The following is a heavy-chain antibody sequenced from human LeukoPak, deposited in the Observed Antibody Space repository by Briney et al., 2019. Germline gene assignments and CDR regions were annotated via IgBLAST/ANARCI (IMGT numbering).Heavy chain of an antibody. D-gene: IGHD6-19*01. J-gene: IGHJ4*02. CDR1: GYSFTSYW. V-gene: IGHV5-51*01. Sequence: GESLKISCKGSGYSFTSYWIGWVRQMPGKGLEWMGIIYPGGSDTRYSPSFQGQVTISADKSISTAYLQWSSLKASDTAMYYCARRVAVAGYYFDYWGQGTLATVSS. CDR3: ARRVAVAGYYFDY. CDR2: IYPGGSDT.